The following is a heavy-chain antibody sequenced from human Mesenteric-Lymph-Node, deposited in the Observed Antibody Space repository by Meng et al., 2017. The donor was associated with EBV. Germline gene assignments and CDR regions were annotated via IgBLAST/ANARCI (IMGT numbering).Heavy chain of an antibody. J-gene: IGHJ4*02. V-gene: IGHV1-69-2*01. Sequence: PVVQAGAGVKKPGATMETSWQVSGSTFTDSYRHWVQPAPGKGLGWMGLVDPEDGETIYAEKFQGRVTITADTSTDTAYMELSSLRSEDTAVYYCTKVKIRGDSKFDYWGQGTLVTVSS. CDR2: VDPEDGET. CDR1: GSTFTDSY. D-gene: IGHD2-21*02. CDR3: TKVKIRGDSKFDY.